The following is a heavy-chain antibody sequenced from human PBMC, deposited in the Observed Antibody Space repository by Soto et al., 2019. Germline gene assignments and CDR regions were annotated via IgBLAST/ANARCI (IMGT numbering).Heavy chain of an antibody. D-gene: IGHD2-2*01. J-gene: IGHJ4*02. CDR1: GFSLSASGVG. V-gene: IGHV2-5*02. CDR2: IYWDDEK. CDR3: ARFLWSTTSLYYFGC. Sequence: QITLKESGPTLVQPTQTLTLTCTFSGFSLSASGVGVGWIRQPPGKALEWLALIYWDDEKRYSPSLRSRLTITKDTSKNQVVLTMTNMDPVDTATFYCARFLWSTTSLYYFGCWGQGTLVTVSS.